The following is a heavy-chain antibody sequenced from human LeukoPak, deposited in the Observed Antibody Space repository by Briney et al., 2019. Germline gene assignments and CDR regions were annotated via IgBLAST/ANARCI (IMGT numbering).Heavy chain of an antibody. V-gene: IGHV4-39*07. Sequence: SETLSLTCTVSGGSISSSSYYWGWIRQPPGKGLEWIGTIYYSGGTYYNPFLKSRVTISVDTSKNQFSLKLRSVTAADTAVYYCARDLPWTNCLDYWGEGTLVTASS. CDR2: IYYSGGT. CDR3: ARDLPWTNCLDY. CDR1: GGSISSSSYY. D-gene: IGHD3/OR15-3a*01. J-gene: IGHJ4*02.